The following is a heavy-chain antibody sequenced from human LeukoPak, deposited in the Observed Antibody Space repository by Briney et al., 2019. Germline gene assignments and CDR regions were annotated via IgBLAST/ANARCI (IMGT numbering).Heavy chain of an antibody. CDR3: ARAGGDLNLDY. J-gene: IGHJ4*02. D-gene: IGHD3-16*01. CDR2: IYTSGST. Sequence: SETLSLTFTFSGGSISSYYWSWIRQPAGKGLEWIGRIYTSGSTNYNPSLKSRVTMSVDTSKNQFALKLSSVTAADTALYYCARAGGDLNLDYWGQGTLVTVSS. V-gene: IGHV4-4*07. CDR1: GGSISSYY.